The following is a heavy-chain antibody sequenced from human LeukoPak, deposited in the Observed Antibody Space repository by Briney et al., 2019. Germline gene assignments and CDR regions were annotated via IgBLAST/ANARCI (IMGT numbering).Heavy chain of an antibody. CDR1: GGSISSYY. Sequence: SETLSLTCTVSGGSISSYYWSWIRQPPGKGLEWIGYIYYSGSTNYNPSLKSRVTISVDTSKNQFPLKLSSVTAADTAVYYCARDGGWGSPAYYYYGMDVWGQGTTVTVSS. D-gene: IGHD6-19*01. CDR3: ARDGGWGSPAYYYYGMDV. V-gene: IGHV4-59*01. J-gene: IGHJ6*02. CDR2: IYYSGST.